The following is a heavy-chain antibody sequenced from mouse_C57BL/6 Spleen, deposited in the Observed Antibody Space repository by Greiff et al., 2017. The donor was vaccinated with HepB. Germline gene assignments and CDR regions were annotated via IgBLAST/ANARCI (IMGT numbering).Heavy chain of an antibody. CDR1: GYTFTSYG. D-gene: IGHD2-4*01. V-gene: IGHV1-81*01. J-gene: IGHJ2*01. CDR2: IYPRSGNT. Sequence: VQLVESGAELARPGASVKLSCKASGYTFTSYGISWVKQRTGQGLEWIGEIYPRSGNTYYNEKFKGKATLTADKSSSTAYMELRSLTSEDSAVYFCAGGVYDYDKGNYWGQGTTLTVSS. CDR3: AGGVYDYDKGNY.